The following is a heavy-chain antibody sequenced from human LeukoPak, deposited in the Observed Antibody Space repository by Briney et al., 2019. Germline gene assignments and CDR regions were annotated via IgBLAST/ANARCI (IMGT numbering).Heavy chain of an antibody. D-gene: IGHD3-3*01. J-gene: IGHJ4*02. CDR3: ARGPLFGVVIRSPYDY. CDR1: GYTFIGYY. CDR2: INPNSGGT. Sequence: ASVKVSCKASGYTFIGYYIHWVRQAPGQGLEWMGWINPNSGGTNYAQKFQGRVTMTRDTSISTAYMELSRLRSDDTAVYYCARGPLFGVVIRSPYDYWGQGTLVTVSS. V-gene: IGHV1-2*02.